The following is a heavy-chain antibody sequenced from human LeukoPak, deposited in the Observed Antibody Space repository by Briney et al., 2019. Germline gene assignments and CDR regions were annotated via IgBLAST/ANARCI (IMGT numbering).Heavy chain of an antibody. Sequence: PSQTLSLTCTVSGGSISSGDYYWSWIRQPPGKGLEWIGHIYYSGSTYYNPSLKSRVTISVDTSKNQFSLKLSSVTAADTAVYYCAGRLGYCSSTSCSTYAFDIWGQGTMVTVSS. CDR3: AGRLGYCSSTSCSTYAFDI. J-gene: IGHJ3*02. CDR2: IYYSGST. D-gene: IGHD2-2*02. V-gene: IGHV4-30-4*08. CDR1: GGSISSGDYY.